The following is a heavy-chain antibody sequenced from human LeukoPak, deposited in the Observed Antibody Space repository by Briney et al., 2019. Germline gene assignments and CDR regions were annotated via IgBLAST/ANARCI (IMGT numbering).Heavy chain of an antibody. V-gene: IGHV3-30*04. CDR2: ISYGGGNK. J-gene: IGHJ4*02. CDR1: GFTFSSYA. Sequence: PGRSLRLSCAASGFTFSSYAMHWVRQAPGKGLEWVAVISYGGGNKYYADSVKGRFTISRDNSKNTLYLQMNSLRAEDTAVYYCARDLRAAADYFDYWGQGTLVTVSS. CDR3: ARDLRAAADYFDY. D-gene: IGHD6-13*01.